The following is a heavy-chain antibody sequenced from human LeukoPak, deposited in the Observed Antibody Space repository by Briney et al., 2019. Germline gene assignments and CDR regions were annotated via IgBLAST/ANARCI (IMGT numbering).Heavy chain of an antibody. V-gene: IGHV7-4-1*02. CDR3: ARVAAAGTLAPFDP. J-gene: IGHJ5*02. CDR2: INTNTGNP. Sequence: ASVTVSCTASGYTFTSYAMNWVRQAPGQGLEWMGWINTNTGNPTYAQGFTGRFVFSLDTSVSTAYLQISSLKAEDTAVYYCARVAAAGTLAPFDPWGQGTLVTVSS. CDR1: GYTFTSYA. D-gene: IGHD6-13*01.